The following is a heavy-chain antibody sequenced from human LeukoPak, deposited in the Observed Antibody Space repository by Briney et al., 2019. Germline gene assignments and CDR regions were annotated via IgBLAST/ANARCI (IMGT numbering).Heavy chain of an antibody. D-gene: IGHD2-15*01. CDR2: INQVGTET. CDR1: GFTFTNYY. J-gene: IGHJ4*02. V-gene: IGHV3-7*01. CDR3: AQLLLRGPTA. Sequence: PGGSLRLSCAVSGFTFTNYYMSWVRQAPGKGLEWVVNINQVGTETFYVDSVKGRFTISRDNAKNSLYLQMSSLRAEDTAVYYCAQLLLRGPTAWGQGTLVTVSS.